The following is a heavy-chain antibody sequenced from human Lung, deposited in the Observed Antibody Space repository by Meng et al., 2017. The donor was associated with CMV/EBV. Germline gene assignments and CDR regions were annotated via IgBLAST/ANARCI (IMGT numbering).Heavy chain of an antibody. Sequence: GGSXRLSCAASGFTFSSYSMNWVRQAPGKGLEWVSSISSSSSYIYYADSVKGRFTISRDNAKNSLYLQMNSLRAEDTAVYYCARASVVVAARYYFDYWGQGTLVTVSS. J-gene: IGHJ4*02. V-gene: IGHV3-21*01. CDR2: ISSSSSYI. CDR1: GFTFSSYS. D-gene: IGHD2-15*01. CDR3: ARASVVVAARYYFDY.